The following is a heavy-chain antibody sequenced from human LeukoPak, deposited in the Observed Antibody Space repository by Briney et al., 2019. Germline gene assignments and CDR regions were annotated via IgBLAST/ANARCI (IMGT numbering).Heavy chain of an antibody. CDR2: MSVSGGRT. Sequence: GGSLRLSCAASGLNFSRYSMNWVRQAPGKGLEWVSTMSVSGGRTYYADSVKGRFTISRDSSKNTLYLQMNSLRAEDTAVYYCAKYCSGGNCYSGLDYWGQGTLVTVSS. V-gene: IGHV3-23*01. CDR1: GLNFSRYS. CDR3: AKYCSGGNCYSGLDY. J-gene: IGHJ4*02. D-gene: IGHD2-15*01.